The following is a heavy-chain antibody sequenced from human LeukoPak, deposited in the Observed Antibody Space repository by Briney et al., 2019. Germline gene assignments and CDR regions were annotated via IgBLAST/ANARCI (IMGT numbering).Heavy chain of an antibody. CDR3: ARDNDSRYPPDFDY. Sequence: SVTVSCKASGGTFSNYAISWVRQAPGQGLEWMGGIIPIFGTANYAQKFRGRVTITADKSTRTAYMELSSMRSEDTAVYYCARDNDSRYPPDFDYWGQGTLVTVSS. CDR2: IIPIFGTA. D-gene: IGHD3-16*01. CDR1: GGTFSNYA. V-gene: IGHV1-69*06. J-gene: IGHJ4*02.